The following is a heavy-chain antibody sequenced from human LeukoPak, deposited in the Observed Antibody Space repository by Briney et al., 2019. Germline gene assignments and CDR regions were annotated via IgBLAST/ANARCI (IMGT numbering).Heavy chain of an antibody. CDR2: IRSKAYGGTT. Sequence: PGGSLRLSCTASGFTFGDYAMSWVRQAPGKGLEWVSFIRSKAYGGTTEYAASVKGRFTISRDDSKSIAYLQMNSLKTEDTAAYYCRGDSSGYYSDYGMDVWGQGTTVTVSS. D-gene: IGHD3-22*01. V-gene: IGHV3-49*04. J-gene: IGHJ6*02. CDR1: GFTFGDYA. CDR3: RGDSSGYYSDYGMDV.